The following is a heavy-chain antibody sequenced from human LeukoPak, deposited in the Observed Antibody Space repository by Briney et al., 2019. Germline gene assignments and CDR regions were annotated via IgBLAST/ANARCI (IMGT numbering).Heavy chain of an antibody. CDR2: ISVYNHNT. D-gene: IGHD2-8*01. CDR3: ARTNLDCKNGVCYDY. V-gene: IGHV1-18*01. J-gene: IGHJ4*01. Sequence: GASVTVSCKASGYTFPTSGISWVRQAPGQGLAWVGWISVYNHNTNYAQKFQGRVTVTTDTSTRTAYMELRSLRSDDTAVYYCARTNLDCKNGVCYDYWGQGTLVTVSS. CDR1: GYTFPTSG.